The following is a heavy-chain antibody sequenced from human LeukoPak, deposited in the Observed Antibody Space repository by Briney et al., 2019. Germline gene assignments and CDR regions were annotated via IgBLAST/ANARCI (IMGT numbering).Heavy chain of an antibody. D-gene: IGHD2-15*01. J-gene: IGHJ4*02. V-gene: IGHV3-49*04. CDR3: TPDCSGGSCPFGN. CDR1: GFNFGDYA. Sequence: PRRSLRLSCTGSGFNFGDYAMSWVRQAPGKGLEWVGFIRSKGYGGTSEYAASVKGRFTISRDDSESNAYLQMNSLKTEDTAVYYCTPDCSGGSCPFGNWGQGTLVTVSS. CDR2: IRSKGYGGTS.